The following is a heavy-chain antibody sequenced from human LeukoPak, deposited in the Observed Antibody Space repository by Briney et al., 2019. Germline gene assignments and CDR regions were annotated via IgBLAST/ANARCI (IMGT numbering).Heavy chain of an antibody. CDR1: GYSFTSKW. CDR2: IYPDDSDT. D-gene: IGHD2-21*01. V-gene: IGHV5-51*01. J-gene: IGHJ4*02. CDR3: AGGQFSELRRRDWYVAY. Sequence: GESLKISCKGSGYSFTSKWIGWVRQMPGKGLEWLGIIYPDDSDTRYSPSFRGQVTISADKSISTAYLQWSSLKASDTAIYYCAGGQFSELRRRDWYVAYWSQGTLVTVSS.